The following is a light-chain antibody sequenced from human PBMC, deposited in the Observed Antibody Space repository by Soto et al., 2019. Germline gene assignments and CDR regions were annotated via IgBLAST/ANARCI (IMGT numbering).Light chain of an antibody. V-gene: IGLV2-11*01. CDR3: CSYAGSYTLV. J-gene: IGLJ2*01. CDR2: NVS. CDR1: STDLGGDNF. Sequence: QSALTQPRSVSASPGQSVTISCTGTSTDLGGDNFVSWYQQHPGKVPKLIIFNVSKRPSGVPDRFSGSKSGSTASLTISGLQAEDEADYYCCSYAGSYTLVFGGGTKVTVL.